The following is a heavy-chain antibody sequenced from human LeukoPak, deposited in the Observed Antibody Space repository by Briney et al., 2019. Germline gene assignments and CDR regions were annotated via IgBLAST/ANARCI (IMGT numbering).Heavy chain of an antibody. CDR3: AREYYFDSSGYYSS. CDR1: GFTFSSYA. J-gene: IGHJ5*02. D-gene: IGHD3-22*01. Sequence: GGSLRLSCAASGFTFSSYAMHWVRQAPGKGLEWVAVISYDGSNKYYADSVKGRFTISRDNSKNTLYLQMNSLRVEDTAVYYCAREYYFDSSGYYSSWGQGTLVTVSS. CDR2: ISYDGSNK. V-gene: IGHV3-30*04.